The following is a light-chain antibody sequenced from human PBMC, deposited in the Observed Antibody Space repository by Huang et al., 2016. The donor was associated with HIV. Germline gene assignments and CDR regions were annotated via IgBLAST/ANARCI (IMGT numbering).Light chain of an antibody. J-gene: IGKJ1*01. CDR3: QKYNSAPWT. CDR1: QGISNY. Sequence: DIQMTQSPSSLSASVGDRVTITCRASQGISNYLAWYQQKPGKVPKLLIYAASTLQLGVPSRFSGSGSGTDFSLAISSLQPEDVASYYCQKYNSAPWTFGQGTKVEIK. V-gene: IGKV1-27*01. CDR2: AAS.